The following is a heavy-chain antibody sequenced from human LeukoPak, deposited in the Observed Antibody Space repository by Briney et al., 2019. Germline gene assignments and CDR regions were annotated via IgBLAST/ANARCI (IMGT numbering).Heavy chain of an antibody. CDR2: IGGSVGST. CDR1: GFTFSSYA. Sequence: TGGSLRLSCAASGFTFSSYAMSWVRQAPGKGLEWVSGIGGSVGSTYYADSVKGRFTISRDNSKNTLSLQMNSLRAEDTAVYYCASLSLGHYWGQGTLVTVSS. CDR3: ASLSLGHY. V-gene: IGHV3-23*01. D-gene: IGHD6-6*01. J-gene: IGHJ4*02.